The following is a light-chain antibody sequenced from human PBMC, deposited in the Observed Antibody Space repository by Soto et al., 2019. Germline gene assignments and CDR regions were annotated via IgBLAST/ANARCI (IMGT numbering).Light chain of an antibody. CDR1: QGISSY. CDR3: QGLNDYPIT. V-gene: IGKV1-9*01. Sequence: DIQLTQSPSFLSASVGDRVTITCRASQGISSYLAWYQQKPGEAPKFLIYAASTLRGGVPSRLSGSGSETEFTLTISSLQPEDFATYYCQGLNDYPITFGQGTRLEIK. J-gene: IGKJ5*01. CDR2: AAS.